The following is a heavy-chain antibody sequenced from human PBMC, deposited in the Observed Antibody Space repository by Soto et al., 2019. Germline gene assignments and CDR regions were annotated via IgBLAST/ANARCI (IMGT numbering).Heavy chain of an antibody. CDR1: GFPVSSHY. CDR2: LYASDST. J-gene: IGHJ3*01. V-gene: IGHV3-53*01. D-gene: IGHD4-17*01. CDR3: ATTVTTVIASDV. Sequence: PGGSLRLSCAASGFPVSSHYMSWVRQTPGKGLEWVSILYASDSTFYADSVEGRFTISRDNSKNTVYLQLNSLRAEDTAVYYCATTVTTVIASDVWGQGTMVAVSS.